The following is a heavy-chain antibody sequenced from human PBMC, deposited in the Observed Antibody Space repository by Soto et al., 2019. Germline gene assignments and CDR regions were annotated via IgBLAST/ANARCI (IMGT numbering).Heavy chain of an antibody. CDR3: ARSHATVTTDYYYFYMDV. Sequence: GESLKLSCKGSGYSFTSYWIGWVRQMPGKGLEWMGIIYPGDSDTRYSPSFQGQVTISADKSISTAYLQWSSLKASDTAMYYCARSHATVTTDYYYFYMDVWGKGTTVTVSS. V-gene: IGHV5-51*01. CDR2: IYPGDSDT. CDR1: GYSFTSYW. J-gene: IGHJ6*03. D-gene: IGHD4-17*01.